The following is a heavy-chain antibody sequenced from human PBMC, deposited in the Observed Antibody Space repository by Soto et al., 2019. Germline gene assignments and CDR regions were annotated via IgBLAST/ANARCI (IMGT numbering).Heavy chain of an antibody. J-gene: IGHJ4*02. Sequence: QVKLVQSGAEVKKPGSSVKDSCKASGGTFGNSAISWVRQDPGQGLEWMGGIIPVFGTVNYAQKFEGRVTIAADESTSTVFMKMSRLTSEDTAVYYCAKVMAAAGYDSWGQGTLVTVSS. D-gene: IGHD3-16*01. CDR1: GGTFGNSA. CDR3: AKVMAAAGYDS. V-gene: IGHV1-69*01. CDR2: IIPVFGTV.